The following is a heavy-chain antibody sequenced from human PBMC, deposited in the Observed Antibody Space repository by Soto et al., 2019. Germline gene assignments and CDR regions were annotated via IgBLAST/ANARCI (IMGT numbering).Heavy chain of an antibody. D-gene: IGHD2-2*01. V-gene: IGHV3-23*01. Sequence: EEHLLESGGGLVRPGGSLRLSCAASAFTFRSYAMSWVRQAPGKGLEWVSAITASADTTYYADSVKGRFTISRDNSKNTLYLRMNSLRAEDTAVYYCAKVRSLRDCTSTSCLGAFDIRGQGTMVTVS. CDR2: ITASADTT. CDR3: AKVRSLRDCTSTSCLGAFDI. CDR1: AFTFRSYA. J-gene: IGHJ3*02.